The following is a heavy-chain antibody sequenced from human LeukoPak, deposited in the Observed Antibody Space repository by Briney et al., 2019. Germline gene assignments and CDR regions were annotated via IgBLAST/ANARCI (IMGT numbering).Heavy chain of an antibody. CDR2: ISAYNGNT. J-gene: IGHJ5*02. Sequence: GASVKVSCKASGYTFTSYGISWVRQAPGQGLEWMGWISAYNGNTNYAQKLQGRVTMTTDTSSSTAYMELRSLRSDDAAVYYCARDLYCSGGSCYHGPYWFDPWGQGTLVTVSS. V-gene: IGHV1-18*01. CDR1: GYTFTSYG. CDR3: ARDLYCSGGSCYHGPYWFDP. D-gene: IGHD2-15*01.